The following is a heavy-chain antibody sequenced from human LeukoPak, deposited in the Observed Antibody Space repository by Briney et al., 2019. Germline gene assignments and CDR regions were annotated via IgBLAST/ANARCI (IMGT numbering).Heavy chain of an antibody. CDR2: IIPIFGTA. CDR1: GGTFISYA. D-gene: IGHD3-10*01. J-gene: IGHJ3*02. CDR3: ARERGSGVIGAFDI. Sequence: GASVKVSCKASGGTFISYAISWVRQAPGQGLEWMGRIIPIFGTANYAQKFQGRVTITTDESTSTAYMELSSLGSEDTAVYYCARERGSGVIGAFDIWGQGTMVTVSS. V-gene: IGHV1-69*05.